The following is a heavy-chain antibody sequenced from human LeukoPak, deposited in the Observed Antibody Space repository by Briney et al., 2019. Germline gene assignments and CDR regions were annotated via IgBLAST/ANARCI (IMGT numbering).Heavy chain of an antibody. J-gene: IGHJ4*02. CDR3: ARIGYSSSSFDY. V-gene: IGHV3-7*01. D-gene: IGHD6-6*01. Sequence: GGSLRLSCAASGFTFSSYWMSWVRQAPGKGLEWVANIKEDGSVKYYVDSVKGRFTISRDNAKNSVHLQMNSLRAEDTAVYYCARIGYSSSSFDYWGQGTLATVSS. CDR2: IKEDGSVK. CDR1: GFTFSSYW.